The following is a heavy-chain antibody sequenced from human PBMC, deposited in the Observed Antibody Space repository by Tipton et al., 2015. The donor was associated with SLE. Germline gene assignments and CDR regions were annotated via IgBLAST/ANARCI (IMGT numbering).Heavy chain of an antibody. CDR1: GGSISNYY. V-gene: IGHV4-4*08. J-gene: IGHJ5*02. CDR3: ARLFYDSSGFDP. D-gene: IGHD3-22*01. Sequence: TLSLTCTVSGGSISNYYWSWIRQPPEKGLEWIGYIYSSGSTNYNPSLRSRVTISVDTSKNQFSLKLSSLTAADTAMYYCARLFYDSSGFDPWGQGLLVTVSS. CDR2: IYSSGST.